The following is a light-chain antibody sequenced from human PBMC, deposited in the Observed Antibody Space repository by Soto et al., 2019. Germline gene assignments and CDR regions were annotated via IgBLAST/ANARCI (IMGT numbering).Light chain of an antibody. Sequence: IVVTQSPATLSLSPGERATLSCRASQSVNRHFTWYQQKPGQAPRLLIYDTSDRATGIPDRFSGGGSGTDFTLTISSLEPEDFAVYYCQQRYDWPPTFGQGTKVE. V-gene: IGKV3-11*01. CDR2: DTS. CDR3: QQRYDWPPT. CDR1: QSVNRH. J-gene: IGKJ1*01.